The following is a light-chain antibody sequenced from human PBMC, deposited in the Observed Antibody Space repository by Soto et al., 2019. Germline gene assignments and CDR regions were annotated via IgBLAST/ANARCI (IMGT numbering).Light chain of an antibody. V-gene: IGKV1-9*01. CDR2: AAS. CDR1: QGISRY. J-gene: IGKJ4*01. CDR3: QQLNTYPVT. Sequence: IHLTQSPSSLSASVGDSVNITCRASQGISRYLSWYQQKPGRAPKLLISAASTLQSGVPARFSGSGSGTDFTLSITSLQPEDFATYYCQQLNTYPVTFGGGTKVDIK.